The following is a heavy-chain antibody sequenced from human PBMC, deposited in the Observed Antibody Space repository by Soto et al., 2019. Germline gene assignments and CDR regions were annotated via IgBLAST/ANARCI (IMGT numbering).Heavy chain of an antibody. Sequence: QVQLVESGGGVVQPGRSLRLSCAASGFTFSSYGMHWVRQAPGKGLEWVAVIWYDGSNKYYADYVKGRFTISRDNSKNTRSLPMNRLRAEATDVYYCARDTTRAMMRIYYGMDVWGPGTTVT. CDR2: IWYDGSNK. V-gene: IGHV3-33*01. J-gene: IGHJ6*02. CDR1: GFTFSSYG. CDR3: ARDTTRAMMRIYYGMDV. D-gene: IGHD1-1*01.